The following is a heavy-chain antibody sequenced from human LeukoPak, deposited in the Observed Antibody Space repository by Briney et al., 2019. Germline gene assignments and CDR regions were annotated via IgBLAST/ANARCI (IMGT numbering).Heavy chain of an antibody. D-gene: IGHD1-26*01. CDR3: AKRASGSYDY. J-gene: IGHJ4*02. CDR2: IGGSGGST. CDR1: GFTFSSYV. V-gene: IGHV3-23*01. Sequence: AGGSLRLSCAASGFTFSSYVMSWVRQAQGKGMEWVSAIGGSGGSTYYADSVKGRFTISRDNSKNTLSLQMNSLRAEDTAVYYCAKRASGSYDYWGQGTLVTVSS.